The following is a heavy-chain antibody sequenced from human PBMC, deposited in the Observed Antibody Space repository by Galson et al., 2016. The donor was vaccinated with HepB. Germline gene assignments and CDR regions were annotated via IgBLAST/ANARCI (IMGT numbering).Heavy chain of an antibody. CDR1: GFIFSEFY. J-gene: IGHJ4*02. D-gene: IGHD6-6*01. CDR3: ARADALTSSSTLDY. V-gene: IGHV3-11*01. Sequence: SLRLSCAASGFIFSEFYMAWIRQAPGKGLEWVSQISSTGTTTHSADSVKGRFTISRDNTKNSLYLQMNSLRAEDTAVYYCARADALTSSSTLDYWGQGTLVTVSS. CDR2: ISSTGTTT.